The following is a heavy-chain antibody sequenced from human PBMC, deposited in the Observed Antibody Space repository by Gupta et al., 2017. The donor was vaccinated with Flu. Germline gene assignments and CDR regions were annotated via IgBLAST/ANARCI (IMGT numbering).Heavy chain of an antibody. CDR3: ASQYYYDSSGPLGYYYGMDV. CDR2: IIPNLGIA. V-gene: IGHV1-69*02. D-gene: IGHD3-22*01. Sequence: QVQLVQSGAEVKKPGSSVKVSCKASGGTLSSYTISWARQAPGQGLEWMGRIIPNLGIANYAQKFQGRVTITADKSTSTAYMELSSLRSEDTAVYYCASQYYYDSSGPLGYYYGMDVWGQGTTVTVSS. CDR1: GGTLSSYT. J-gene: IGHJ6*02.